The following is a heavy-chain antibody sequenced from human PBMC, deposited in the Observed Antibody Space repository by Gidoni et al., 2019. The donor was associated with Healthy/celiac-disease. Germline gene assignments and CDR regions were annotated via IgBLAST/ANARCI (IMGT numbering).Heavy chain of an antibody. CDR1: GFTFSNAW. CDR2: IKSKTDGGTT. D-gene: IGHD1-1*01. J-gene: IGHJ6*03. CDR3: TTEGWGSAGTTFDYYYYMDV. Sequence: EVQLVESGGGLVKPGGSLRLSCAASGFTFSNAWMSWVRQAPGKGLEWVGRIKSKTDGGTTDYAAPVKGRFTISRDDSKNTLYLQMNSLKTEDTAVYYRTTEGWGSAGTTFDYYYYMDVWGKGTTVTVSS. V-gene: IGHV3-15*01.